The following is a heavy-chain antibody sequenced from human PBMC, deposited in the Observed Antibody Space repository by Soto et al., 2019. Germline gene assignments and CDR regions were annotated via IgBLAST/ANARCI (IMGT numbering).Heavy chain of an antibody. V-gene: IGHV1-18*01. CDR3: ARVIGYYYHMDV. D-gene: IGHD3-22*01. CDR2: ISAYNGNT. Sequence: QVQLVQSGGEVKKPGASVKVSCKASGYTFTTYDLSWVRQAPGQGLEWMGWISAYNGNTNYAQNLQGRVTMTTDTSTSTAYMELRSLRSDDTAVYYCARVIGYYYHMDVWGHGTTVTVSS. J-gene: IGHJ6*02. CDR1: GYTFTTYD.